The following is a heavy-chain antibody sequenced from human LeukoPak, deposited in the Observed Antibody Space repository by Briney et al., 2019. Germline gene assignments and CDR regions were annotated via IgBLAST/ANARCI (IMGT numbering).Heavy chain of an antibody. CDR1: GFTFSSYA. D-gene: IGHD3-9*01. CDR3: AKDKRYFDWLYLDY. J-gene: IGHJ4*02. Sequence: PGGSLRLSCAASGFTFSSYAMSWVRQAPGKGLEWASAISGSGGSTYYADSVKGRFTISRDNSKNTLYLQMNSLRAEDTAVYYCAKDKRYFDWLYLDYWGQGTLVTVSS. V-gene: IGHV3-23*01. CDR2: ISGSGGST.